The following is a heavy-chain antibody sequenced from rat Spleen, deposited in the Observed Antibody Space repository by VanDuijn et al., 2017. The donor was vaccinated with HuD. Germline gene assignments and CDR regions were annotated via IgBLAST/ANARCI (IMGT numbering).Heavy chain of an antibody. D-gene: IGHD1-2*01. CDR1: GFTFNNYW. Sequence: EVQLVESGGGLVQPGRSLKLSCVASGFTFNNYWMTWIRQAPGKGLEWVASITNTGGSTYYPDSVKGRFTISRDNAKSTLYLQMNSLRSEDTATYYCTRDHITIAAIWDFDYWGQGVMVTVSS. CDR3: TRDHITIAAIWDFDY. J-gene: IGHJ2*01. V-gene: IGHV5-31*01. CDR2: ITNTGGST.